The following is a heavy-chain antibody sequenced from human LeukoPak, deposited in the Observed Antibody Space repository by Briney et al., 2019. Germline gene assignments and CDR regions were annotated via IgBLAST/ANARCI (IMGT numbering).Heavy chain of an antibody. D-gene: IGHD2-2*01. J-gene: IGHJ3*02. V-gene: IGHV1-69*05. Sequence: SSVKVSCKASGGTFSSYAISWVRQAPGQGLEWMGGIIPIFGTANYAQKFQGRVTITTDESTSTAYMELSSLRSEDTAVYYCATSFRYCSSTSCRAFDIWGQGTMVTVSS. CDR2: IIPIFGTA. CDR3: ATSFRYCSSTSCRAFDI. CDR1: GGTFSSYA.